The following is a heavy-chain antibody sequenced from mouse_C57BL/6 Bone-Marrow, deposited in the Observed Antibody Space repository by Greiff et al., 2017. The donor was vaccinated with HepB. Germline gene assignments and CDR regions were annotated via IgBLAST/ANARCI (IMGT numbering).Heavy chain of an antibody. D-gene: IGHD2-4*01. Sequence: DVKLVESGGDLVKPGGSLKLSCAASGFTFSSYGMSWVRQTPDKRLEWVATISSGGSYTYYPDSVKGRFAISRDNAKNTLYLQMSSLKSEDTAMYYCARPMITPNWGQGTLVTVSA. J-gene: IGHJ3*01. CDR1: GFTFSSYG. CDR3: ARPMITPN. CDR2: ISSGGSYT. V-gene: IGHV5-6*02.